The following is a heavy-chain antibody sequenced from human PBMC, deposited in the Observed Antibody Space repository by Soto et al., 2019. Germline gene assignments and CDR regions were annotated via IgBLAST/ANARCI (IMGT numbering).Heavy chain of an antibody. Sequence: AXVALGLSCADSGFTFSSYGMHGVRQAPGKGLEWVAVISYDGSNKYYADSVKGRFTIARDNSKNTLFLHMSSLRAEDTAVYYCVKDGSSGWPYYYGLDVWGQGTSVTVSS. CDR3: VKDGSSGWPYYYGLDV. CDR2: ISYDGSNK. V-gene: IGHV3-30*18. J-gene: IGHJ6*02. D-gene: IGHD6-19*01. CDR1: GFTFSSYG.